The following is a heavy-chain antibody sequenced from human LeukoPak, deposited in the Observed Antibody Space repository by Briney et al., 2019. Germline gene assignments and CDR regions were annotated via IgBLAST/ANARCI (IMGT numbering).Heavy chain of an antibody. D-gene: IGHD3-16*01. CDR2: INIDGSQR. CDR3: ARDPGWGALDY. CDR1: GFSFSSTW. J-gene: IGHJ4*02. Sequence: GGSVRLSCAASGFSFSSTWMTWVRQTPGKGLELVSNINIDGSQRYHAYSVEGRLSISRDNVKNTLYLQMSSLRVEDTAVYYCARDPGWGALDYWGQGALVIVSS. V-gene: IGHV3-7*03.